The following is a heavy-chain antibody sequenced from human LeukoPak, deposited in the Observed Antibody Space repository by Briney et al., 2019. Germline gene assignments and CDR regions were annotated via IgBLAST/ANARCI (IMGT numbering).Heavy chain of an antibody. CDR2: ISSSSSYI. D-gene: IGHD3-9*01. Sequence: GGSLRLSCAASGFTFSSYSMNWVRQAPGKGLEWVSSISSSSSYIYYADSVKGRFTISRDNAKNSLYLQMNSLRAEDTAVYYCAREGGYDISSWSTRPFDYWGQGTLVTVSS. J-gene: IGHJ4*02. CDR3: AREGGYDISSWSTRPFDY. CDR1: GFTFSSYS. V-gene: IGHV3-21*01.